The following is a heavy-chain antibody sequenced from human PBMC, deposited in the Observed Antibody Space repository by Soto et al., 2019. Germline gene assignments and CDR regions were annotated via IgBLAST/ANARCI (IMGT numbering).Heavy chain of an antibody. CDR3: ANLWFGELEEVGGAVPLDY. Sequence: ASVKVSCKASGGTFSSYTISWVRQAPGQGLEWMGRIIPILGIANYAQKFQGRVTITADKSTSTAYMELSSLRSEDTAVYYCANLWFGELEEVGGAVPLDYWGQGTLVTVSS. D-gene: IGHD3-10*01. V-gene: IGHV1-69*02. J-gene: IGHJ4*02. CDR1: GGTFSSYT. CDR2: IIPILGIA.